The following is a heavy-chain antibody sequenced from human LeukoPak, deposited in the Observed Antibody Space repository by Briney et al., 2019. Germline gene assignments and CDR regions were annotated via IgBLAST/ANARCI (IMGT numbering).Heavy chain of an antibody. CDR2: ISAYNGNT. D-gene: IGHD1-26*01. J-gene: IGHJ5*02. V-gene: IGHV1-18*01. CDR3: ARDNSVGDYAWWFDP. CDR1: GYTFTSYG. Sequence: ASVKVSCKASGYTFTSYGISWVRQAPGQGLEWMGWISAYNGNTNYAQKLQGRVTMTRDMSTSPDYMELSSLRSEDTAVYYCARDNSVGDYAWWFDPWGQGTLVTVSS.